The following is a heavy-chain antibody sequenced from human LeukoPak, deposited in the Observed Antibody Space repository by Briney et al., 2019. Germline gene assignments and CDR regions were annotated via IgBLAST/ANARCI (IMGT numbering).Heavy chain of an antibody. V-gene: IGHV1-46*01. J-gene: IGHJ4*02. CDR1: GYTFTSYY. CDR3: ARRTTYYGWRPSESPSCFDY. D-gene: IGHD2-21*01. CDR2: INPSGGST. Sequence: ASVKVSCKASGYTFTSYYMHWVRQAPGQGLEWMGIINPSGGSTSYAQKFQGRVTMTRDMSTSTVYMELSSLRSEDTAVYYCARRTTYYGWRPSESPSCFDYWGQGVLVTVSS.